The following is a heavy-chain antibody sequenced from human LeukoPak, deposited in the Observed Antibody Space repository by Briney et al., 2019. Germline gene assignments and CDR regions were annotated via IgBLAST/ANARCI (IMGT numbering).Heavy chain of an antibody. V-gene: IGHV3-23*01. CDR1: GXRFSSYA. J-gene: IGHJ6*02. CDR3: ARARSYYYGLDV. CDR2: ISDSGTDT. Sequence: PGGSQRLSCAASGXRFSSYAMTWVRQAPGKGLEWVSVISDSGTDTYYADSVKGRFTISRDNSKTTLYLQMNSLRAEDTAVYYCARARSYYYGLDVWGQGTTVTVSS.